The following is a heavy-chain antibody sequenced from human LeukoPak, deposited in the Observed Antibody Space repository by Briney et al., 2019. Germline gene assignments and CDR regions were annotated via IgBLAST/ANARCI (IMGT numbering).Heavy chain of an antibody. CDR1: GYSISSGYY. D-gene: IGHD3-22*01. CDR3: ARMGVSYYYDSSTYYPTAFDV. Sequence: SETLSLTCAVSGYSISSGYYWGWIRQSPGKGLEWIATIFHSGSIYYNPSLKSRVTLSVVTSKNQFSLRLNSVTAADTALYYCARMGVSYYYDSSTYYPTAFDVWGQGTMASVSS. J-gene: IGHJ3*01. CDR2: IFHSGSI. V-gene: IGHV4-38-2*01.